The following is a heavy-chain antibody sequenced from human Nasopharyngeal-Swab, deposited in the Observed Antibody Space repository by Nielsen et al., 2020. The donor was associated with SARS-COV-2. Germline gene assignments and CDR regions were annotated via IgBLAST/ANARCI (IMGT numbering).Heavy chain of an antibody. CDR2: INHSGST. CDR3: ARGLGQYYYDSSGYYFFDY. J-gene: IGHJ4*02. V-gene: IGHV4-34*01. D-gene: IGHD3-22*01. Sequence: SETLSLTCAVYGGSFSGYYWSWIRQPPGKGLEWIGEINHSGSTNYNSSLKSRVTISVDTSKNQFSLKLSSVTAADTAVYYCARGLGQYYYDSSGYYFFDYWGQGTLVTVSS. CDR1: GGSFSGYY.